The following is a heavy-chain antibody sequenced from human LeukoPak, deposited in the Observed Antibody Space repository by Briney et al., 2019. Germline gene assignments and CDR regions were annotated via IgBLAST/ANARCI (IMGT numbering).Heavy chain of an antibody. V-gene: IGHV4-4*07. CDR2: MYFRGST. CDR1: GDSISRHY. Sequence: PSETLSLTCTVSGDSISRHYWSWIRQPAGKGLEWIGRMYFRGSTNYNPSLKSRVTMSLDMSKNQFSLKLTSVTAADTAVYYCAGGPYYYYMDVWGKGTTVTVSS. J-gene: IGHJ6*03. CDR3: AGGPYYYYMDV.